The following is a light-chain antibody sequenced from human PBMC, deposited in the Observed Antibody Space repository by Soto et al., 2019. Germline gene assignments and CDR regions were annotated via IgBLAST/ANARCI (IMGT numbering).Light chain of an antibody. CDR1: SSNIGAGHD. V-gene: IGLV1-40*01. CDR2: ANT. CDR3: QSFDSSLDGGV. Sequence: QSVLTQPPSVSGAPGQRVTISCTGSSSNIGAGHDVHWYQQIPETAPKLLVSANTNRPSGVPDRFSGSNSGTSASLSITGLQAEDEADYYCQSFDSSLDGGVFGGGTQLTVL. J-gene: IGLJ3*02.